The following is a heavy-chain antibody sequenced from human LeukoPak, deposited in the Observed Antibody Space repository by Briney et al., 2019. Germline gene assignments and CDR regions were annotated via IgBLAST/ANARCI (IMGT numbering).Heavy chain of an antibody. Sequence: GGSLRLSCAASGFTFSSYGMHWVRQAPGKGLEWVAVISYDGSNKYYADSVKGRFTISRDNSKNTLYLQMNSLRAEDTAVYYCAKDKYNQEWPRYYYYMDVWGKGTTVTVSS. CDR1: GFTFSSYG. CDR3: AKDKYNQEWPRYYYYMDV. CDR2: ISYDGSNK. D-gene: IGHD3-3*01. V-gene: IGHV3-30*18. J-gene: IGHJ6*03.